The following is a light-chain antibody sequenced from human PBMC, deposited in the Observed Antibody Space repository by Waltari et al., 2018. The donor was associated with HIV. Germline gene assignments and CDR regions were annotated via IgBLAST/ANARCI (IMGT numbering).Light chain of an antibody. V-gene: IGKV1-5*03. CDR3: EAVDTFSPWT. CDR2: KAS. CDR1: QSISDW. Sequence: DVQMTQSPSPLSASIGDRVTITCRASQSISDWVAWYQQRPGKAPRLLITKASKLEKCVPVRLSGRWSGTEFTLTISCLQPDSVATDFGEAVDTFSPWTCGQGTKVEIK. J-gene: IGKJ1*01.